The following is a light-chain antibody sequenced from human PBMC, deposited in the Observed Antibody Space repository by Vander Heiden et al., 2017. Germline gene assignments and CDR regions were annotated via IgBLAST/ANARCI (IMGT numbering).Light chain of an antibody. CDR1: SGPSNYA. CDR2: VNSDGTH. Sequence: QLVVTQSPSASASLGASVKLTCILSSGPSNYAIAWHQQQPEKGPRYLMKVNSDGTHRKGDGIPDRFSGSSSGAERYLTISTLQSEDEADYYCQTLDTGIVIIGGGTKLTVL. J-gene: IGLJ2*01. V-gene: IGLV4-69*01. CDR3: QTLDTGIVI.